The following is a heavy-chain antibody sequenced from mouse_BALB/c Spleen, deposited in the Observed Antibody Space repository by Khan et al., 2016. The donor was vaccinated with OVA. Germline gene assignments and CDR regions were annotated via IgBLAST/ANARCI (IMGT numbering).Heavy chain of an antibody. CDR2: IRSAGKT. V-gene: IGHV2-2*01. CDR3: ARNSYMYDFTY. Sequence: QVRLQQSGPGLVRPSQTLSITCTVSGFSLTTYGVHWVRQSPGKGLEWLGVIRSAGKTEYNAAFIYRLSITKDNSKSQVFFKMNSLQADDTAMYYCARNSYMYDFTYWGQGTLVTVSA. CDR1: GFSLTTYG. D-gene: IGHD2-14*01. J-gene: IGHJ3*01.